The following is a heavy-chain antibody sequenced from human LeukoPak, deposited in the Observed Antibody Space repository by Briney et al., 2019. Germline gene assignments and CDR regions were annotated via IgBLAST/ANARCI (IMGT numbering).Heavy chain of an antibody. V-gene: IGHV4-59*01. CDR3: ARATYPYYYMDV. CDR2: FYYSGST. J-gene: IGHJ6*03. CDR1: GGSISSDY. Sequence: SETLSLTCTVSGGSISSDYWSWIRQPPGKGLEWIGYFYYSGSTNYNPSLKSQVSIPGDTSKNQFSLRLSSVTTVDTAVYYCARATYPYYYMDVWGKGTTVTVSS.